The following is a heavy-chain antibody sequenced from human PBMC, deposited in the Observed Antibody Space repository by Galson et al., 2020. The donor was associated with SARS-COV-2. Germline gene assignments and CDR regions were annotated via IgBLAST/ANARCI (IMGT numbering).Heavy chain of an antibody. D-gene: IGHD3-22*01. J-gene: IGHJ4*02. CDR2: ITQSGSV. Sequence: SETLSLTCAVYGGSFSGHYWSWIRQSPGKGLEWIGVITQSGSVNYNPSLKSRVTISADTSKNQFSLELRSVTAADTAVYYCARGLFQTTMVIVVFTSGSFYFDSWGQGTLVSVSS. CDR1: GGSFSGHY. V-gene: IGHV4-34*01. CDR3: ARGLFQTTMVIVVFTSGSFYFDS.